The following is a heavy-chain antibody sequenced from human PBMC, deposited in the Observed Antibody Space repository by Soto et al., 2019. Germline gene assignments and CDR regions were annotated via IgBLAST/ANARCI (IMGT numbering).Heavy chain of an antibody. V-gene: IGHV3-7*01. CDR2: IKQDVSEK. CDR1: GFTFTSYW. Sequence: GGSLRLSCAASGFTFTSYWMSWVRQAPGKGLEWVANIKQDVSEKHYLDPVKGRFTISRDNAENSVDLQMNSLRVEDTAVYYCARDADDSGCYYYGMDVWGQGTGVTVSS. D-gene: IGHD6-19*01. CDR3: ARDADDSGCYYYGMDV. J-gene: IGHJ6*02.